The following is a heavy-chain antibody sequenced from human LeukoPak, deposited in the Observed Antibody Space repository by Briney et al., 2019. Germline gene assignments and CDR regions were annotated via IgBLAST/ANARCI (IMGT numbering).Heavy chain of an antibody. D-gene: IGHD3-22*01. Sequence: PGRSLRLSCAASGFTFRSHDMSWVRQAPGKGLEWVSSISASGSSTYFADSVKGRFTLSRDNSKSTLYLQMSSLRAEDTAVYYCAIPPQYYYDSSGLTRFDPWGQGTLVTVSS. CDR1: GFTFRSHD. CDR3: AIPPQYYYDSSGLTRFDP. J-gene: IGHJ5*02. CDR2: ISASGSST. V-gene: IGHV3-23*01.